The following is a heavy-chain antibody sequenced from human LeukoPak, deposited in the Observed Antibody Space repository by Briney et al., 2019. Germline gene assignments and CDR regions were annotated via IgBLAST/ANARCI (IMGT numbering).Heavy chain of an antibody. Sequence: SETLSLTCAVYGGSFSGYYWSWIRQPPGKGLEWIGEINHSGSTNYNPSLKSRVTISVDTSKSQFSLKLSSVTAADTAVYYCARDGVELAFDIWGQGTMVTVSS. CDR3: ARDGVELAFDI. D-gene: IGHD3-10*01. J-gene: IGHJ3*02. CDR1: GGSFSGYY. CDR2: INHSGST. V-gene: IGHV4-34*01.